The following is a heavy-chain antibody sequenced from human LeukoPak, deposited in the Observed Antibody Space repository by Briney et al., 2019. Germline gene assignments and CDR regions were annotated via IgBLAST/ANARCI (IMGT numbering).Heavy chain of an antibody. CDR2: IYYSGST. CDR3: ARAGDYYGSALGMDV. J-gene: IGHJ6*02. D-gene: IGHD3-10*01. Sequence: SETLSLTCTVSGGSISSYYWSWIRQPPGKGLEWIGYIYYSGSTNYNPSLKSRVTISVDTSKNQFSLRLSSVTAADTAVHYCARAGDYYGSALGMDVWGQGTTVTVSS. CDR1: GGSISSYY. V-gene: IGHV4-59*01.